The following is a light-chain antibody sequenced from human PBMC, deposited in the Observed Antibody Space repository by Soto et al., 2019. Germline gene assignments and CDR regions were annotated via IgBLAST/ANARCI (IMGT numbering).Light chain of an antibody. J-gene: IGKJ1*01. V-gene: IGKV3-20*01. CDR2: GAS. CDR3: QQYDSSPVT. CDR1: QSVSSNF. Sequence: IVLTQAQGTLSLSPWERATLSCRASQSVSSNFLAWYQQTPGQAPRLLIYGASSRATGIPDRFSGSGSGTDFALTISRLEPEDFAVYYCQQYDSSPVTFGQGTKVQLK.